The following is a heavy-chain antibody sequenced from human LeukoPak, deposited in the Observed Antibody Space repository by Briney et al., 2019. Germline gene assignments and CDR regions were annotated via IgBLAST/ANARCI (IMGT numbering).Heavy chain of an antibody. J-gene: IGHJ5*02. V-gene: IGHV4-34*01. D-gene: IGHD5-12*01. CDR3: ARQIRWLRYWFDP. CDR2: ISHNGST. Sequence: SETLSLTCAVYGGSLSNYYWSWISQPPGKGLVWIGEISHNGSTNYNPSLKSRVTISVDTSKNQFSLKLTSVTAADTAVYYCARQIRWLRYWFDPWGQGTLVTVSS. CDR1: GGSLSNYY.